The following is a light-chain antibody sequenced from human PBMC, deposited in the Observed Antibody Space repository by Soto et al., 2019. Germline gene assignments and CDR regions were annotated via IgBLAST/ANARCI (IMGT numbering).Light chain of an antibody. V-gene: IGKV3-15*01. CDR2: GAS. Sequence: EIVMTQSPATLSVSPGERATLSCRASQSVSSNLAWYQQKPGQAPRLLIYGASTRATGIPARFSGSGSGTEFTLTISSLHSEDSAVYYCQHYHNWPPWTFGQGTKVEIK. CDR3: QHYHNWPPWT. CDR1: QSVSSN. J-gene: IGKJ1*01.